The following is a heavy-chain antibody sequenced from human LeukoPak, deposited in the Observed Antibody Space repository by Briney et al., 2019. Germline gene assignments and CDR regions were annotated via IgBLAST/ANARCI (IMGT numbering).Heavy chain of an antibody. J-gene: IGHJ4*02. CDR3: ARDLRGMRLFDY. CDR2: IYSGGST. CDR1: GFTVSSNY. V-gene: IGHV3-66*01. Sequence: GGSLRLSCAASGFTVSSNYMSWVRQAPGKGLEWVSVIYSGGSTYYADSVKGRFTISRDNSKNTLYLQMNSLRAEDTAVYYCARDLRGMRLFDYWGQGTLVTVSS. D-gene: IGHD1-14*01.